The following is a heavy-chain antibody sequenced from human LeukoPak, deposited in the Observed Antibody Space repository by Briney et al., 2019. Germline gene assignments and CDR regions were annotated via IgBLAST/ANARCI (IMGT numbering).Heavy chain of an antibody. D-gene: IGHD4-23*01. CDR1: GGSISGYY. J-gene: IGHJ4*02. V-gene: IGHV4-59*08. CDR2: IYYNGIS. Sequence: SETLSLTCTVSGGSISGYYWSWIRQPPGKGLEWIAYIYYNGISNYNPSLKSRVIISVDSSKNQFSLQLNSVTAADTAVYYCVRHDGRSGGTMGALDSWGQGSLVTVSS. CDR3: VRHDGRSGGTMGALDS.